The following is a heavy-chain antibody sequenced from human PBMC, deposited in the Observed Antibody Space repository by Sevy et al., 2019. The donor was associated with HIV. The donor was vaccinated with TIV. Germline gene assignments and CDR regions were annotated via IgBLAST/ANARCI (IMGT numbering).Heavy chain of an antibody. V-gene: IGHV5-51*01. CDR1: GYSFTSYW. CDR2: IYPGDSDT. J-gene: IGHJ4*02. D-gene: IGHD4-17*01. Sequence: ESLKISCKGSGYSFTSYWIGWVRQMPGKGLEWMGIIYPGDSDTRYSPSFQGQVTISADKSISTAYLQWSSLKASDTVKYYCARHGLGYGDYFDYWGQGTLVTVSS. CDR3: ARHGLGYGDYFDY.